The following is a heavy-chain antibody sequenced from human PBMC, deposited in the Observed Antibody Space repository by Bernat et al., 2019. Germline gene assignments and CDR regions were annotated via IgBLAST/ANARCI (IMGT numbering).Heavy chain of an antibody. CDR2: INHSGGT. V-gene: IGHV4-34*01. Sequence: QVQLQQRGAGLLKPSGTLSLTCAVYRGSLSGYYWSWIRQPPGKGLEWSGEINHSGGTNYNPSLKSRVTISVDTSKSQFSLKLNSVTADETAVYYCAKRSFPRAFDVWGQGAMITFSS. CDR1: RGSLSGYY. J-gene: IGHJ3*01. CDR3: AKRSFPRAFDV. D-gene: IGHD1-26*01.